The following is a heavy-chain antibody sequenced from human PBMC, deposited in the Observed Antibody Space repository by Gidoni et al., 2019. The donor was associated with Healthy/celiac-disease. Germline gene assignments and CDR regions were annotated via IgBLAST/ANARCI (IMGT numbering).Heavy chain of an antibody. J-gene: IGHJ3*02. V-gene: IGHV3-53*01. D-gene: IGHD1-1*01. CDR1: GFTVSSNY. CDR2: IYSGGST. CDR3: ARVLESDAFDI. Sequence: ELQLVESVGGLIQPGGSLRLSCAASGFTVSSNYMSWVRQAPGKGLEWVSVIYSGGSTYYADSVKGRFTISRDNSKNTLYLQMNSLRAEDTAVYYCARVLESDAFDIWGQGTMVTVSS.